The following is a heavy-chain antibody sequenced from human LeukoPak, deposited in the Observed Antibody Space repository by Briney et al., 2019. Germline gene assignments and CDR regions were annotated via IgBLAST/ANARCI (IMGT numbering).Heavy chain of an antibody. CDR2: INHSGST. Sequence: SETLSLTCAVYGGSFSGYYWSWIRQPPGKGLEWIGEINHSGSTNYNPSLKSRVTISVDTSKNQFSLKLSSVTAADTAVYYCARDFGDYFDYWGQGTLVTVSS. D-gene: IGHD3-10*01. CDR1: GGSFSGYY. J-gene: IGHJ4*02. CDR3: ARDFGDYFDY. V-gene: IGHV4-34*01.